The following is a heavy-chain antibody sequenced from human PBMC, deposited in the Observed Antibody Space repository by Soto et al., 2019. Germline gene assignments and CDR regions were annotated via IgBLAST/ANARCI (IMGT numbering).Heavy chain of an antibody. J-gene: IGHJ5*02. CDR2: IHHSGSA. D-gene: IGHD6-13*01. V-gene: IGHV4-59*01. CDR3: ASNVHGISWFFNSFAT. CDR1: VGSISTYY. Sequence: SETLSLACTVSVGSISTYYWSWIRQPPGKGLEWIGYIHHSGSANYNPSLKSRVNLSVDTSKNQFSLKLTSVTAADTAVYYCASNVHGISWFFNSFATWGQGPLVAVS.